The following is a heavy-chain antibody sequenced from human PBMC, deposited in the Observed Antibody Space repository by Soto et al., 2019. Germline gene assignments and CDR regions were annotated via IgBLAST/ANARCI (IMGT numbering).Heavy chain of an antibody. CDR2: ISGSGGST. CDR1: GFTFSSYA. Sequence: HPGGSLRLSCAASGFTFSSYAMSWVRQAPGKGLEWVSAISGSGGSTYYADSVKGRFTISRDNSKNTLYLQMNSLRAEDTAVYYCEKLFVWEQPHNPFDYWGQGILVTVS. CDR3: EKLFVWEQPHNPFDY. J-gene: IGHJ4*02. D-gene: IGHD1-26*01. V-gene: IGHV3-23*01.